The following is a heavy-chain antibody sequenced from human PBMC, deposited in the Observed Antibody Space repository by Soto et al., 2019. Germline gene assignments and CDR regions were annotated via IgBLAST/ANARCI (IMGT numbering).Heavy chain of an antibody. D-gene: IGHD5-18*01. J-gene: IGHJ6*02. V-gene: IGHV1-3*05. Sequence: QVQLVQSGAEEKKPGASVKVSCKASGYTFTSYAMHWVRQAPGQRLEWMGWINAGNGNTKYSQKFQGRVTITRDTSASTAYTELSSLRSEDTAVYYCARDLDTAMARVPLNYYYGMDVWGQGTTVTVSS. CDR3: ARDLDTAMARVPLNYYYGMDV. CDR1: GYTFTSYA. CDR2: INAGNGNT.